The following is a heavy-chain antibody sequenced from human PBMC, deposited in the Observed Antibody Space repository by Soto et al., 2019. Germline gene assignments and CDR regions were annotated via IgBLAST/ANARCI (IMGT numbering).Heavy chain of an antibody. CDR3: LTFHDYVNAVFDF. J-gene: IGHJ4*02. CDR2: ISSSSSTI. V-gene: IGHV3-48*01. Sequence: GGSLRLSCAASGFTFSSYSMNWVRQAPGKGLEWVSYISSSSSTIYYADSVKGRFTISRDNAKNSLYLQMNSLRAEDTAVYYCLTFHDYVNAVFDFWAQATLPTFSS. CDR1: GFTFSSYS. D-gene: IGHD3-16*01.